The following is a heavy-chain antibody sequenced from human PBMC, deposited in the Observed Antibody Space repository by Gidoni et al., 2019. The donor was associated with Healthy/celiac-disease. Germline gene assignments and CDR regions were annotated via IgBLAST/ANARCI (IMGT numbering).Heavy chain of an antibody. CDR3: ARGTVNYDILQWPYYDAFDI. V-gene: IGHV4-34*01. J-gene: IGHJ3*02. CDR1: GGSFSGYY. CDR2: INHSGST. Sequence: QVQLQQWGAGLLKPSETLSLTCAVYGGSFSGYYWSWIRQPPGKGLELIGEINHSGSTNYNPSLKRRVTIAVDTSKNQCSLKLSSVTAADTAVDYCARGTVNYDILQWPYYDAFDIWGQGTMVTVSS. D-gene: IGHD3-9*01.